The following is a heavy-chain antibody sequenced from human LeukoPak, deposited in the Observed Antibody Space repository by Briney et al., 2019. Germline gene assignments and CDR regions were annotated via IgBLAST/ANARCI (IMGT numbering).Heavy chain of an antibody. D-gene: IGHD4-17*01. CDR2: ISAYNGNT. V-gene: IGHV1-18*01. CDR3: ARDLRQGVDTVTYTYYFDY. J-gene: IGHJ4*02. Sequence: ASVKVSCKASGYTFTSYGISWVRQAPGQGLEWMGWISAYNGNTNYAQKLQGRVTMTTDTSTSTAYMELRSLRSDDTAVYYCARDLRQGVDTVTYTYYFDYWGQGTTVTVSS. CDR1: GYTFTSYG.